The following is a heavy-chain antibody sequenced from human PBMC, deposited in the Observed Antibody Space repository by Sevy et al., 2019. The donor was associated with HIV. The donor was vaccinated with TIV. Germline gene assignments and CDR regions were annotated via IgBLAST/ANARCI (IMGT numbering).Heavy chain of an antibody. V-gene: IGHV3-48*03. CDR2: IYASGSPI. CDR3: ARKVGYYYYYGMDV. CDR1: GFTVRRYE. Sequence: GGSLRLSCEGSGFTVRRYEMNWVRQAPGKGLEWISYIYASGSPIYYSDSVRGRFTISRDDAKNSLYLQMDDLRVDDTATYYCARKVGYYYYYGMDVWGQGTTVTVSS. J-gene: IGHJ6*02.